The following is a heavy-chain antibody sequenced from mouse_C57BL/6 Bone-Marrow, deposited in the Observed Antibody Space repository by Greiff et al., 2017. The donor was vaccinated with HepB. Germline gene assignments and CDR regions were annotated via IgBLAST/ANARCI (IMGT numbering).Heavy chain of an antibody. Sequence: VKLQQPGAELVKPGASVKLSCKASGYTFTSYWMHWVKQRPGRGLEWIGRIDPNSGGTKYNEKFKSKATLTVGKPSSTAYMQLSSLTSEDSAVYYCARKERWLSHAMDYWGQGTSVTVSS. J-gene: IGHJ4*01. CDR2: IDPNSGGT. CDR3: ARKERWLSHAMDY. V-gene: IGHV1-72*01. CDR1: GYTFTSYW. D-gene: IGHD2-3*01.